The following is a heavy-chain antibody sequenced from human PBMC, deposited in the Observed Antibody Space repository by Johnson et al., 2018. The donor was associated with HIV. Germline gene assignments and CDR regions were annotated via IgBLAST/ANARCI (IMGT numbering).Heavy chain of an antibody. CDR2: ISYDGSNK. CDR1: GFTFSSYA. CDR3: ARGVDGAFDI. Sequence: QMLLVESGGVVVQPGGSLRLSCAASGFTFSSYAMHWVRQAPGKGLEWVAVISYDGSNKYYADFVKGRFTISRDNAKNSLFLQMNSLRAEDTACYYCARGVDGAFDIWGQGTMVTVSS. V-gene: IGHV3-30*04. J-gene: IGHJ3*02. D-gene: IGHD3-10*01.